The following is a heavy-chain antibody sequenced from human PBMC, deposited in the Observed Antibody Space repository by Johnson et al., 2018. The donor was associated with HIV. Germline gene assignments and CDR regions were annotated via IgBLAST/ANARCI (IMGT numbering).Heavy chain of an antibody. V-gene: IGHV3-23*04. CDR1: GFTFSSYA. Sequence: VQLVESGGGLVQPGGSLRLSCAASGFTFSSYAMSWVRQAPGKGLEWVSAISGSGGSTYSADSVKGRFTISRDNSKNTLYLHMNSLRAEDTAVYYCAKDNYYDSSGSGAGGPYDAFDIWGQGTMVTVSS. CDR2: ISGSGGST. CDR3: AKDNYYDSSGSGAGGPYDAFDI. D-gene: IGHD3-22*01. J-gene: IGHJ3*02.